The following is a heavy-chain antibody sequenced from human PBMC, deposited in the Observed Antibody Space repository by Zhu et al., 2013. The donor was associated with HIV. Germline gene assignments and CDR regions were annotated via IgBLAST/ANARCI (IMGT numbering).Heavy chain of an antibody. Sequence: EVQLAESGGGLVQPGGSLRLSCAASGFTLTNYWMFWVRQGPGKGLEWVSRLNSNGGSRNNAGSVEGRFTISRDIAKNTLYLQMNSLRVEDTAVYYCARGGMYNSYYSGMDVWGQGTTVIVSS. CDR1: GFTLTNYW. D-gene: IGHD1-1*01. V-gene: IGHV3-74*01. CDR2: LNSNGGSR. J-gene: IGHJ6*02. CDR3: ARGGMYNSYYSGMDV.